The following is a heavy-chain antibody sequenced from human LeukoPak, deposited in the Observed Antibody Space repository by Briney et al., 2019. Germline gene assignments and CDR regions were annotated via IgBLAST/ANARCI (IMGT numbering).Heavy chain of an antibody. CDR3: AKVRPYFDY. CDR2: IYSGGST. V-gene: IGHV3-53*01. CDR1: GFTVSSNY. J-gene: IGHJ4*02. Sequence: GGSLRLSCAASGFTVSSNYMSWVPQAPGKGLRGGSVIYSGGSTSYAESVKGRFTTSRDNSKNPLYLQMNSLRAEDTAVYYCAKVRPYFDYWGQGTLVTVSS.